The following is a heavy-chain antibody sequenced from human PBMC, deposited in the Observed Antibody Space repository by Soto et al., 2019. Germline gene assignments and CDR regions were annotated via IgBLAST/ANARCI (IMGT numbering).Heavy chain of an antibody. CDR1: GYTFTSYY. CDR2: INPGGVST. CDR3: ARGGNGDIVGYWHFDL. D-gene: IGHD4-17*01. V-gene: IGHV1-46*01. Sequence: QVQLVQSGAEVKKPGASVKVSCKASGYTFTSYYMHWVRQAPGQGLEWMGVINPGGVSTNYAQKFQDRLTVTSDTPTSTVHMELSSLRSEDTAVYFCARGGNGDIVGYWHFDLWGRGTLVAVSS. J-gene: IGHJ2*01.